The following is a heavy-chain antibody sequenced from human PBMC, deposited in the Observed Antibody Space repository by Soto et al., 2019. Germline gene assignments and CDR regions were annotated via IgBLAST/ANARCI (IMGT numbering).Heavy chain of an antibody. CDR1: GFTVSSNY. V-gene: IGHV3-53*01. Sequence: EVQLVESGGGLIQPGGSLRLSCAASGFTVSSNYMSWVRQAPGKGLEWVSVIYSGGSTYYADSVKGGFTSSRDNARSTLSLQMSRLSAGDTAVYYCARDRVEGGCAGDFQHWGQGPLVSVSS. D-gene: IGHD1-26*01. J-gene: IGHJ1*01. CDR2: IYSGGST. CDR3: ARDRVEGGCAGDFQH.